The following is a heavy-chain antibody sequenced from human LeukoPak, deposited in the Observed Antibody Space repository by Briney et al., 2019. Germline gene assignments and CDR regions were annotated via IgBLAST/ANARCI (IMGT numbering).Heavy chain of an antibody. D-gene: IGHD3-3*02. CDR3: ARRISGGPFDS. CDR2: IYYSGST. Sequence: SETLSLTCSVSGGSIYSNAYYWGWIRQPPGRGLEWIGSIYYSGSTYYSPSLQSRVTISVDTSKNQFSLRLSSVTAADTAVYYCARRISGGPFDSWGRGTLVTVSS. V-gene: IGHV4-39*01. J-gene: IGHJ4*02. CDR1: GGSIYSNAYY.